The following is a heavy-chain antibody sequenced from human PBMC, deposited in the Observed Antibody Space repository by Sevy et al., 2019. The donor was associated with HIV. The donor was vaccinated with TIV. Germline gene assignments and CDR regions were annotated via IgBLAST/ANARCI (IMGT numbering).Heavy chain of an antibody. CDR2: IYYSGST. D-gene: IGHD1-1*01. V-gene: IGHV4-59*11. CDR1: DGSISSHY. Sequence: SENLSLTCTVSDGSISSHYWSWIRQPPGMGLQWIGYIYYSGSTNYNPSLKSRVTMSLDTSKNQYSLKLSSVTAADTAVYYCSRLLRYNPCFDYWGQGALVTVSS. J-gene: IGHJ4*02. CDR3: SRLLRYNPCFDY.